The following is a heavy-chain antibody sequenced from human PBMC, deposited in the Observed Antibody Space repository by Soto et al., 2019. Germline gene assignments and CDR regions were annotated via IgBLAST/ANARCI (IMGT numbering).Heavy chain of an antibody. CDR1: GFSFSSYG. CDR2: ISYDGSNK. D-gene: IGHD5-12*01. CDR3: ARVGGLGQDYPASRPFHC. Sequence: GGSLRLSCAASGFSFSSYGMHWVRQAPGKGLEWVAVISYDGSNKYYADSVKGRFTISRDNAKNTLYLQMNSMRAEDTAVYYGARVGGLGQDYPASRPFHCSGHGPLVTVSS. V-gene: IGHV3-30*03. J-gene: IGHJ4*01.